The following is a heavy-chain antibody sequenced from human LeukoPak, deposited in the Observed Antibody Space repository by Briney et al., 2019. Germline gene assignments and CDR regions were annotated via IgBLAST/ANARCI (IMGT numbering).Heavy chain of an antibody. D-gene: IGHD3-10*01. V-gene: IGHV3-23*01. CDR2: ISGSGGTT. CDR3: AKLSTFGDLSRVRFDP. CDR1: GFTFRTYT. Sequence: GGSLRLSCAVSGFTFRTYTMSWVRQAPGKGLEWVSAISGSGGTTYYADSVKGRFTISRDNSKNTLYLQMNSLRAEDTAVYYCAKLSTFGDLSRVRFDPWGQGTLVTVSS. J-gene: IGHJ5*02.